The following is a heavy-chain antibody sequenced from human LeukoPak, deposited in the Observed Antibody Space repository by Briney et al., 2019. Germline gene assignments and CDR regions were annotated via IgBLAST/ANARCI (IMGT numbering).Heavy chain of an antibody. CDR2: IYYSGST. Sequence: SETLSLTCTVSGGSISSSSYYWGWIRQPPGQGLEWIGQIYYSGSTHYNPALQSRLTMSLDTSKNQFSLTVTSVTAADTAVYYCATYYRGVGGRGHWGQGTLVTVST. CDR1: GGSISSSSYY. J-gene: IGHJ4*02. V-gene: IGHV4-61*05. CDR3: ATYYRGVGGRGH. D-gene: IGHD2-15*01.